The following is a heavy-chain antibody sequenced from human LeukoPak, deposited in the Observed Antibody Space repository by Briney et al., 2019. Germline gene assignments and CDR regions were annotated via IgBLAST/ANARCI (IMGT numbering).Heavy chain of an antibody. CDR2: ISYDGSNK. CDR3: AKRRFPSFGADDY. D-gene: IGHD3-10*01. J-gene: IGHJ4*02. Sequence: PGGSLRLSCAASGFTFGSYAMHWVRQAPGKGLEWVAVISYDGSNKYYADSVKGRFTISRDNSKNTLYLQMNSLRAEDTAVYYCAKRRFPSFGADDYWGQGTLVTVSS. CDR1: GFTFGSYA. V-gene: IGHV3-30*04.